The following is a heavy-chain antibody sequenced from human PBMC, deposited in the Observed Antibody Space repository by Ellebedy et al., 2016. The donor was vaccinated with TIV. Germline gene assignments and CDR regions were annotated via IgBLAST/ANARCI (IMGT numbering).Heavy chain of an antibody. CDR1: GFNFRSYW. J-gene: IGHJ5*02. Sequence: PGGSLRLSCAASGFNFRSYWMTWVRQAPGKGLEWVAKIRQEGDEIYYVESVKGRFTISRVNAKNSLFLQMNSLRVEDTAVYYCARRASYGDYAVQVNPWFDPWGQGTLVTVSS. D-gene: IGHD4-17*01. CDR2: IRQEGDEI. CDR3: ARRASYGDYAVQVNPWFDP. V-gene: IGHV3-7*01.